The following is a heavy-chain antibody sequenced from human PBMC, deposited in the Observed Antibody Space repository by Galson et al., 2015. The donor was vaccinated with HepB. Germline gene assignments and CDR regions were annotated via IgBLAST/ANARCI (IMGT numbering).Heavy chain of an antibody. CDR1: GYIFSNYP. V-gene: IGHV7-4-1*02. D-gene: IGHD4-17*01. CDR2: INTNTGNP. J-gene: IGHJ3*02. Sequence: SGYIFSNYPMNWVRQAPGQGLEWMGWINTNTGNPTYAQGFTGRFVFSLDTSVITAYLQISSLKAEDTAVYYCARDPAYGDYGGAFDIWSQGTMVTVSS. CDR3: ARDPAYGDYGGAFDI.